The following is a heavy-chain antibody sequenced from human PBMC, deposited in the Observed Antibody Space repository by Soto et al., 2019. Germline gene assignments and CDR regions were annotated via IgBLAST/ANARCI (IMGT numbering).Heavy chain of an antibody. V-gene: IGHV3-23*01. D-gene: IGHD2-15*01. CDR3: ASKLTRGGSSVY. CDR2: ISGGGSST. J-gene: IGHJ4*02. Sequence: QAPGKGLEWVSTISGGGSSTYYAESVKGRFTISRDNSKNTLYLQMNSLRVEDTAVYFCASKLTRGGSSVYGGQVTLVTVFS.